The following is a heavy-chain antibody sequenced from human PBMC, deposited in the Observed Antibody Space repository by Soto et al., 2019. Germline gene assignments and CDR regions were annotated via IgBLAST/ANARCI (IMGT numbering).Heavy chain of an antibody. V-gene: IGHV4-34*01. CDR3: ARLRYYGAYDY. CDR2: IYHSGST. J-gene: IGHJ4*02. D-gene: IGHD4-17*01. Sequence: RISQPPRKGLEWIGYIYHSGSTNYNPSLKSRVTISVDTSKNQFSLKLSSVTAADTAVYYWARLRYYGAYDYWGQGTLVTVSS.